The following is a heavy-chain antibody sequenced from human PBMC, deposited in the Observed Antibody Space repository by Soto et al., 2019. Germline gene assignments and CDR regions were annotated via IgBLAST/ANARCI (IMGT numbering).Heavy chain of an antibody. J-gene: IGHJ4*02. V-gene: IGHV2-5*02. CDR2: IYWDDDK. CDR1: GFSITTSGVG. D-gene: IGHD3-3*01. CDR3: AHRVLRTVFGLVTTTAIYVDF. Sequence: QITLNASGPTVVRPTETLTLTCRFSGFSITTSGVGVGWIRQSPGKAPEWLAIIYWDDDKRYSASLKSRITITNDTSKNQVGLTVSDLDPRDTATYYCAHRVLRTVFGLVTTTAIYVDFWGQGTPAAVSS.